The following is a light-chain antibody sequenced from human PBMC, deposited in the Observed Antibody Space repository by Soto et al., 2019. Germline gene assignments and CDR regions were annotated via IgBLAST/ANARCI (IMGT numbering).Light chain of an antibody. CDR3: QQYGSSPWT. V-gene: IGKV3-20*01. CDR1: QSISSSF. CDR2: GAS. Sequence: EIVLTQSPGILSLSPGERASLSCGASQSISSSFLAWYQQKPGQAPRLLIYGASTRTAGIPDRFSGSGSGTDFTLTISRLEPEDFAVYYCQQYGSSPWTFGQGTKVDIK. J-gene: IGKJ1*01.